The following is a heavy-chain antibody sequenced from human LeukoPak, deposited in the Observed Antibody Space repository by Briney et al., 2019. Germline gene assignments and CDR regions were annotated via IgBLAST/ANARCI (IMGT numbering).Heavy chain of an antibody. J-gene: IGHJ4*02. D-gene: IGHD3-10*01. CDR1: GFTFSSYG. Sequence: GGSLRLSCAASGFTFSSYGMSWFRQAPGKGLEWVSAISGSGGSTYYADSVKGRFTISRDNSKNTLYLQMNSLRAEDTAVYYCAKSIPYYYGSGFNDYWGQGTLVTVSS. V-gene: IGHV3-23*01. CDR3: AKSIPYYYGSGFNDY. CDR2: ISGSGGST.